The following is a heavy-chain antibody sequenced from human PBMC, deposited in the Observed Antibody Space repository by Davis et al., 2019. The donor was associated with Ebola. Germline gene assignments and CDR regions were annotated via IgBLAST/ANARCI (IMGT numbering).Heavy chain of an antibody. Sequence: GESLKISCAASGFTFSSYWMSWVRQAPGKGLEWVSAISGSGGSTYYADSVKGRFTISRDNAKNTLYLQMNSLRAEDTAVYYCARGTYCTNGVCSYYYYGMDVWGQGTTVTVSS. CDR3: ARGTYCTNGVCSYYYYGMDV. CDR1: GFTFSSYW. D-gene: IGHD2-8*01. V-gene: IGHV3-23*01. CDR2: ISGSGGST. J-gene: IGHJ6*02.